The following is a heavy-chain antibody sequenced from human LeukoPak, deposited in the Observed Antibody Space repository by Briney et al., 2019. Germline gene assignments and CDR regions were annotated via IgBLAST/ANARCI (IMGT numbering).Heavy chain of an antibody. J-gene: IGHJ4*02. CDR3: ARVSGYDWESFYDY. CDR1: GGSISSSSYY. CDR2: IYYSGST. D-gene: IGHD5-12*01. Sequence: RASETLSLTCTVSGGSISSSSYYWGWIRQPPGKGLEWIGSIYYSGSTYYNPSLKSRVTISVDTSKNQFSLKLSSVTAADTAMYYCARVSGYDWESFYDYWGQGSLVTVSS. V-gene: IGHV4-39*07.